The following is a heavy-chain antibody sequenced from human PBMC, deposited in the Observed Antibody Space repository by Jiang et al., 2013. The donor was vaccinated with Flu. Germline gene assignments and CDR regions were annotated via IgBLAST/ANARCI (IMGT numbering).Heavy chain of an antibody. CDR3: ASSYYYGSGSYYNVGTRNFDY. D-gene: IGHD3-10*01. J-gene: IGHJ4*02. V-gene: IGHV4-34*01. CDR2: GST. Sequence: GSTNYNPSXKSRVTISVDTSKNQFSLKLSSVTAADTAVYYCASSYYYGSGSYYNVGTRNFDYWGPGNPWSPSPQ.